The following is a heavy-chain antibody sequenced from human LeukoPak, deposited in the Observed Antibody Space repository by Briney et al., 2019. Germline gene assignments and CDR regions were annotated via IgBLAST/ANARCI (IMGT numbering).Heavy chain of an antibody. J-gene: IGHJ4*02. Sequence: GGSLRLSCAASGFTFNTYSMNWVRQAPGKGLEWISYITSSSSTIYYADSVKSRFTISRDNAKNSLYLQMNSLRAEDTAVYYCARGRDLFDSWGQGTLVTVSS. CDR2: ITSSSSTI. V-gene: IGHV3-48*04. CDR3: ARGRDLFDS. CDR1: GFTFNTYS.